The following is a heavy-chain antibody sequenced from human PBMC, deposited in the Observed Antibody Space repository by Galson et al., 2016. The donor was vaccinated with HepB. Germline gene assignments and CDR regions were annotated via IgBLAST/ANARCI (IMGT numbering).Heavy chain of an antibody. J-gene: IGHJ4*02. CDR3: ARKSGRTYSSDY. CDR1: GYTFTSYG. D-gene: IGHD1-26*01. Sequence: SVKVSCKASGYTFTSYGIHWVRQAPGQRLEWMGWIDRGNGNTKYSQKFQGRVTITRDTSASTAYMELSSLRSEDTAVYYCARKSGRTYSSDYWGQGTLVSVS. CDR2: IDRGNGNT. V-gene: IGHV1-3*01.